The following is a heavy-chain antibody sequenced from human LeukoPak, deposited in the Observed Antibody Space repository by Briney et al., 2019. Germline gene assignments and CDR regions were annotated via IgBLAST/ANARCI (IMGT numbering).Heavy chain of an antibody. CDR2: MNPNSGNT. Sequence: ASVKVSCKASGYTFTSYDINWVRQATGQGLEWMGWMNPNSGNTGYAQKFQGRVTMTRNTSISTAYTELSGLRSEDTAVYYCARDVGYSYGYEFDYWGQGTLVTVSS. V-gene: IGHV1-8*01. J-gene: IGHJ4*02. D-gene: IGHD5-18*01. CDR3: ARDVGYSYGYEFDY. CDR1: GYTFTSYD.